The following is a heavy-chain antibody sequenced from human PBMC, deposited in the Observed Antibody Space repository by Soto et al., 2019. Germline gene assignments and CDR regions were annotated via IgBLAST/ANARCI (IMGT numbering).Heavy chain of an antibody. Sequence: SETLSLTCTVSSGSISSNYWSWIRQPPGKGLEWIGCIYYSGSTNYNPSLKSRVTISVDTSKNQFSLKLTSVTAADTAVYYCARGLTAFDPWGQGTLVTVSS. V-gene: IGHV4-59*01. CDR1: SGSISSNY. CDR2: IYYSGST. CDR3: ARGLTAFDP. J-gene: IGHJ5*02. D-gene: IGHD1-20*01.